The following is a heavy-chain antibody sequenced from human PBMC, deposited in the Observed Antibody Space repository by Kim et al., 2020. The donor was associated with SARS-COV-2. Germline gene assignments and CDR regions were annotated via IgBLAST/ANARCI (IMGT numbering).Heavy chain of an antibody. V-gene: IGHV3-33*01. D-gene: IGHD3-3*01. Sequence: GGSLRLSCAASGFTFSSYGMHWVRQAPGKGLEWVAVIWYDGSNKYYADSVKGRFTISRDNSKNTLYLQMNSLRAEDTAVYYCARGNLYDFWSGSDWFDPWGQGTLVTVSS. CDR1: GFTFSSYG. CDR2: IWYDGSNK. J-gene: IGHJ5*02. CDR3: ARGNLYDFWSGSDWFDP.